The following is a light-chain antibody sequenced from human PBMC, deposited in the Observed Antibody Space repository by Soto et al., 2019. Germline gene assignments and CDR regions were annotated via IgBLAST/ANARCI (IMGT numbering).Light chain of an antibody. CDR2: RAS. CDR1: QTISTW. V-gene: IGKV1-5*03. CDR3: QQYNTFSPWT. Sequence: DIQMTQSPSTLSASVGDRVTITCRASQTISTWLAWYQQKPGKAPKLLIYRASSLESGVPSRFSGSGSGTEFTLTISSLKHDDFATYYCQQYNTFSPWTFGQGTKVEIK. J-gene: IGKJ1*01.